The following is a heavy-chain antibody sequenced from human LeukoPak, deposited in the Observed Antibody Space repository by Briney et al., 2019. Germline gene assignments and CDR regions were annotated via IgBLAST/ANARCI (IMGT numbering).Heavy chain of an antibody. D-gene: IGHD3-10*01. CDR1: GGSISSSSYY. V-gene: IGHV4-39*07. CDR2: IYYSGST. J-gene: IGHJ4*02. Sequence: PSETLSLTCTVSGGSISSSSYYWGWIRQPPGKGLEWIGSIYYSGSTYYNPSLKSRVTISVDTSKNQFSLKLSSVTAADTAVYYCARGPASVYGSGSYHLFDYWGQGTLVTVSS. CDR3: ARGPASVYGSGSYHLFDY.